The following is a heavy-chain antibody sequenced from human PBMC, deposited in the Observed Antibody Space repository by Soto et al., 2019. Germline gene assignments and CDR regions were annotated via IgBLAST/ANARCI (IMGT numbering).Heavy chain of an antibody. J-gene: IGHJ6*02. CDR1: GFSINNYY. CDR3: TRASIFRLSHGGGMEV. CDR2: ISYGGSP. Sequence: SETPSLTFTVSGFSINNYYWNWIRQPPGKGLEWFGYISYGGSPNYNPSLKSRVTISLDTSKNQFSLKLTSVTAADTAVYYCTRASIFRLSHGGGMEVWGQGTTVTVS. D-gene: IGHD3-9*01. V-gene: IGHV4-59*01.